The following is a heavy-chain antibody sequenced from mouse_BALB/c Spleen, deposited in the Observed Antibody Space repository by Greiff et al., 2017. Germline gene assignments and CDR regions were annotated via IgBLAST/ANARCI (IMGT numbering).Heavy chain of an antibody. J-gene: IGHJ2*01. CDR1: GFTFTDYY. D-gene: IGHD2-10*02. Sequence: EVMLVESGGGLVQPGGSLRLSCATSGFTFTDYYMSWVRQPPGKALEWLGFIRNKANGYTTEYSASVKGRFTISRDNSQSILYLQMNTLRAEDSATYYCARDLVPHYFDYWGQGTTLTVSS. V-gene: IGHV7-3*02. CDR2: IRNKANGYTT. CDR3: ARDLVPHYFDY.